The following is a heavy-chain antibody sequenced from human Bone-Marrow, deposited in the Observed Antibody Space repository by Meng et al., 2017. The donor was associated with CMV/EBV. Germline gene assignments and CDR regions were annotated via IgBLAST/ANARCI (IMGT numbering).Heavy chain of an antibody. CDR2: INPKSGGT. J-gene: IGHJ4*02. CDR3: ARGSFRILTGYSYPYYFDH. CDR1: GNTFSGYY. V-gene: IGHV1-2*02. D-gene: IGHD3-9*01. Sequence: ASVKVSCKASGNTFSGYYMHWVRQAPGQGLEWMGWINPKSGGTHYSQKFQGRVTMTRDTSISTAYMELSRLISDDTAVYYCARGSFRILTGYSYPYYFDHWGQAPLVTGSS.